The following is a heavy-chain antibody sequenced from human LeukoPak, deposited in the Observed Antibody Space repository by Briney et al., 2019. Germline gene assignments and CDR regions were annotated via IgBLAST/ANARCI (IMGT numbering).Heavy chain of an antibody. CDR2: INPNSGGT. J-gene: IGHJ5*02. Sequence: ASVKVSCKASGYTFTGYYMHWVRQAPGQGLEWMGWINPNSGGTNYAQKFQGRVTMTRDTSISTAYMELSRLRSDDTAVYYCARGAYSGIVGAIGWFDPWGQGTLVTVSS. CDR3: ARGAYSGIVGAIGWFDP. V-gene: IGHV1-2*02. CDR1: GYTFTGYY. D-gene: IGHD1-26*01.